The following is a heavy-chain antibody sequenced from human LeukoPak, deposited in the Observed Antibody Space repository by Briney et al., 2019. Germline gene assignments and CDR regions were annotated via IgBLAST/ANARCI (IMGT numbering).Heavy chain of an antibody. Sequence: SETLSLTCAVSGGSISSYSWSWIRQPAGEGLEWIGRIDTSGTTNYNPSLESRVTMSVDTSKNQFSLNLSSMTAADTAVYFCARAVAAVGRVWWWAFDIWGQGTMVTVSS. CDR1: GGSISSYS. CDR3: ARAVAAVGRVWWWAFDI. D-gene: IGHD2-21*01. CDR2: IDTSGTT. V-gene: IGHV4-4*07. J-gene: IGHJ3*02.